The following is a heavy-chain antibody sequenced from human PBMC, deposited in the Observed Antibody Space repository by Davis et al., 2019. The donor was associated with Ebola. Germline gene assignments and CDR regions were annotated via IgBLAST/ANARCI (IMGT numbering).Heavy chain of an antibody. CDR1: GGSFSGYY. V-gene: IGHV4-34*01. D-gene: IGHD3-22*01. Sequence: SETLSLTCAVYGGSFSGYYWSWTRQPPGKGLEWIGEINPSGSTNYNPSLKSRVTISVDMSKNQFPLKVSSVTAADTAVYYCARVEVGVLDWGQGTLVTVSS. J-gene: IGHJ4*02. CDR2: INPSGST. CDR3: ARVEVGVLD.